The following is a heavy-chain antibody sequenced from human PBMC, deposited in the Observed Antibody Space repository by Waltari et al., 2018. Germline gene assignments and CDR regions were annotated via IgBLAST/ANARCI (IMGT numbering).Heavy chain of an antibody. CDR2: IYYSGST. V-gene: IGHV4-39*01. Sequence: QLQLQESGPGLVKPSETLSLTYTVSGGPISSSSYYWGWIRQPPGKGLEWIGSIYYSGSTYYNPALKSRVTISVDTSKNQCSLKLSSVTAADTAVYYCARRRGIAAAGTRGDWGQGTLVTVSS. J-gene: IGHJ4*02. CDR1: GGPISSSSYY. D-gene: IGHD6-13*01. CDR3: ARRRGIAAAGTRGD.